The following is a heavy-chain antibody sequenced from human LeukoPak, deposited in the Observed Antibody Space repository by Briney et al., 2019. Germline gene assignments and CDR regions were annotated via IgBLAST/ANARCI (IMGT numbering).Heavy chain of an antibody. Sequence: GGSLKLSCAASGFTFSGSAMHWVRQASGKGLEWVGRIRSKANSYATAYAASVKGRFTISRDDSKNTAYLQMNSLKTEDTAVYYCTSVSIAVAGYRPGASDYWGQRTLVTVSS. V-gene: IGHV3-73*01. D-gene: IGHD6-19*01. CDR1: GFTFSGSA. CDR2: IRSKANSYAT. J-gene: IGHJ4*02. CDR3: TSVSIAVAGYRPGASDY.